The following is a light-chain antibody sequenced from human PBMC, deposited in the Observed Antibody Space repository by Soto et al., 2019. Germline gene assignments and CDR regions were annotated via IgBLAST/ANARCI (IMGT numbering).Light chain of an antibody. Sequence: EIVMTQSPATLSVSPGERATLSCRASQSVSSNLAWYQQKPGQAPRLLIYDASTRATGIPARFSGSGSGTEFTLTISSLQSEDFAVYYCQQSNNLPPFTFGPGTKVDIK. CDR1: QSVSSN. CDR2: DAS. J-gene: IGKJ3*01. V-gene: IGKV3-15*01. CDR3: QQSNNLPPFT.